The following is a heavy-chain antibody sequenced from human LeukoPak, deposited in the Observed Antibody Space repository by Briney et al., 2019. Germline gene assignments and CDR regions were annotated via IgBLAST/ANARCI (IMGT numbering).Heavy chain of an antibody. V-gene: IGHV3-30*18. CDR3: AKQLGYCSDGSCYFPY. D-gene: IGHD2-15*01. Sequence: GGSPRLSCAASGFTFSSCGMHWVRQAPGKGLEWVAVISYDGSNKYYADSVKGRFTISRDNSKNTLFLEMNSLRAEDTAVYYCAKQLGYCSDGSCYFPYWGQGTLVTVSS. CDR2: ISYDGSNK. J-gene: IGHJ4*02. CDR1: GFTFSSCG.